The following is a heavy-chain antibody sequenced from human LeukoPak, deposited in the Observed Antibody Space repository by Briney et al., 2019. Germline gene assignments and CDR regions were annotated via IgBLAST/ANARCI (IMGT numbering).Heavy chain of an antibody. D-gene: IGHD3-10*01. Sequence: GGSLRLSCAASGFTVSSNYMSWVRQAPGKGLEWVSAVSGNGDSTYYADPVKGRFSISRDTSKNSLSVHMNSLRAEDTAVYYCAREGARNYYGSGSYFDSWGQGILVTVSS. CDR1: GFTVSSNY. J-gene: IGHJ4*02. CDR3: AREGARNYYGSGSYFDS. CDR2: VSGNGDST. V-gene: IGHV3-23*01.